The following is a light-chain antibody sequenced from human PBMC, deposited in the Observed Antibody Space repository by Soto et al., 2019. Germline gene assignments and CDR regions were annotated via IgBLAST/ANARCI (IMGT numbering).Light chain of an antibody. V-gene: IGKV1-5*03. CDR1: QSISDW. J-gene: IGKJ1*01. Sequence: DIQMTQSPSTLSASIGDRVTITCRASQSISDWLAWYQQKPGKAPKLLIYRASNLESGVPSRVSGSGSGPEFTLTISSLQPDDFATYYCQQYNGYSRAFGQGTKVQIK. CDR2: RAS. CDR3: QQYNGYSRA.